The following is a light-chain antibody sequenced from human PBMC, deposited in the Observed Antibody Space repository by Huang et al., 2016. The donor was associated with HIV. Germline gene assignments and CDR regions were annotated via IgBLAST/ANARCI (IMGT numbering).Light chain of an antibody. Sequence: TQSPVTLSVSPGESATLSGRASQSINNNLAWFQKKTGQAPSLLIYGASTRGIGVPGRCNGSASGTKFTLTITSLQSEDVTVYYCQQYNIWPYTFGQGTKLEIK. CDR1: QSINNN. CDR3: QQYNIWPYT. CDR2: GAS. V-gene: IGKV3D-15*01. J-gene: IGKJ2*01.